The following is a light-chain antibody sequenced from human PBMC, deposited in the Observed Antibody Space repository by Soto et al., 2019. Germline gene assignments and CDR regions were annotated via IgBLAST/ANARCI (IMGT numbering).Light chain of an antibody. CDR1: QSIASSY. V-gene: IGKV3-20*01. CDR3: QQFSRPPLT. CDR2: RTF. Sequence: EIVLTQSPGTLSLSPGERATLSCRASQSIASSYLAWYQQKPGQPPRLLLYRTFNRATGIPDRFSGSGSGTVFTLTISRLAPEDFAVYFCQQFSRPPLTFGGGTKVEI. J-gene: IGKJ4*01.